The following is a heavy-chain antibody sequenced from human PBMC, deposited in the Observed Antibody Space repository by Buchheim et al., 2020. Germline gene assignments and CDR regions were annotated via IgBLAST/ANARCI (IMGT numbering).Heavy chain of an antibody. Sequence: EVQLVQSGGGLVQPGGSLSLSCAASGFTFSTYVMTWVRQAPGMGLEWVSTIGGSGEYTFYADSVQGRFTVSRDNSRDTLYLQVSSLRAEDTAVYYCARDHRKVAAGTLPFFDYWGQGSL. CDR1: GFTFSTYV. D-gene: IGHD6-19*01. CDR2: IGGSGEYT. V-gene: IGHV3-23*04. J-gene: IGHJ4*02. CDR3: ARDHRKVAAGTLPFFDY.